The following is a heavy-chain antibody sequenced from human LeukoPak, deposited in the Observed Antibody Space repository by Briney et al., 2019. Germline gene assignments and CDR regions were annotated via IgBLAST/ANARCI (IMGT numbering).Heavy chain of an antibody. CDR1: GGSISSSSYY. CDR3: ARMVPEYSSSWDGLFGY. V-gene: IGHV4-39*01. D-gene: IGHD6-13*01. Sequence: SETLSLTCTVSGGSISSSSYYWGWIRQPPGKGLEWIGSIYYGGSTYYNPSLKSRVTISVDTSKNQFSLKLSSVTAADTAVYYCARMVPEYSSSWDGLFGYWGQGTLVTVSS. J-gene: IGHJ4*02. CDR2: IYYGGST.